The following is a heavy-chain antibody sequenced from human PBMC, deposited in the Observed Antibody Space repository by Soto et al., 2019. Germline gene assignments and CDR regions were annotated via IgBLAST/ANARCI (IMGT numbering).Heavy chain of an antibody. CDR2: IYVTGAV. J-gene: IGHJ5*02. CDR1: GAALNSGNYY. CDR3: ARLRIATNNYKWFDP. V-gene: IGHV4-31*03. D-gene: IGHD2-21*01. Sequence: TLALTFSVSGAALNSGNYYWSWIREVPGKGLEWIGHIYVTGAVDYNPSLRDRITISQDTSERQFSLNLRLVTAADTAVYYCARLRIATNNYKWFDPWGQGTLVTVSS.